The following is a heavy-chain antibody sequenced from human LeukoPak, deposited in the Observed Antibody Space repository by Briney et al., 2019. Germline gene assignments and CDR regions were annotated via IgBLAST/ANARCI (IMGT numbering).Heavy chain of an antibody. J-gene: IGHJ4*02. D-gene: IGHD3-3*01. V-gene: IGHV1-69*02. CDR3: ARSLRDFWSGYHDY. CDR2: IIPILGIA. Sequence: ASVKVSCKASGGTFSSYTISWVRQAPGQGLEWMGRIIPILGIANYAQKFQGRVTITADKSTSTAYMELSSLRSEDTAVYYCARSLRDFWSGYHDYWGQGTLVTVSS. CDR1: GGTFSSYT.